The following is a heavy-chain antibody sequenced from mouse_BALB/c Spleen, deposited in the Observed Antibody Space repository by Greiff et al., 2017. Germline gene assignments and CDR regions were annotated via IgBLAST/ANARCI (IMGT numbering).Heavy chain of an antibody. J-gene: IGHJ4*01. CDR2: ISNGGGST. V-gene: IGHV5-12-2*01. CDR3: ASLVADAMDY. Sequence: EVQLVESGGGLVQPGGSLKLSCAASGFTFSSYTMSWVRQTPEKRLEWVAYISNGGGSTYYPDTVKGRFTISRDNAKNTLYLQMSSLKSEDTAMYYCASLVADAMDYWGQGTSVTVSS. CDR1: GFTFSSYT. D-gene: IGHD1-1*01.